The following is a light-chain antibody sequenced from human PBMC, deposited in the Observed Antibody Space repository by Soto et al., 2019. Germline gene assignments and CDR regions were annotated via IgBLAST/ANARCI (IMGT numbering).Light chain of an antibody. CDR3: QPYSSVPV. V-gene: IGKV1-27*01. Sequence: DIQMTQSPTSLSASVGDRVTITCRASQGIRNFVAWYQQKPGKAPKLLIYAASTLQSGVPSGCSGSGSGTDFTLTINSRQPDDVATYSCQPYSSVPVFGPGTKVEI. CDR1: QGIRNF. J-gene: IGKJ3*01. CDR2: AAS.